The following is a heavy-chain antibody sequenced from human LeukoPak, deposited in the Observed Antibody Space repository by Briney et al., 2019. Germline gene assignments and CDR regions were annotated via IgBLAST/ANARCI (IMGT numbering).Heavy chain of an antibody. D-gene: IGHD6-13*01. CDR2: INPNSGGT. J-gene: IGHJ4*02. CDR3: AAGKIAAAGTDFDY. Sequence: ASVKVSCKASGYTFTGYYMHWVRQAPGQGLEWMGWINPNSGGTNYAQKFQGRVTMTRNTSISTAYMELSSLRSEDTAVYYCAAGKIAAAGTDFDYWGQGTLVTVSS. CDR1: GYTFTGYY. V-gene: IGHV1-2*02.